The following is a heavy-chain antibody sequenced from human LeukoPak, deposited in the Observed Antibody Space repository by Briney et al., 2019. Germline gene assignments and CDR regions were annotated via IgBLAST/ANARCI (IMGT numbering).Heavy chain of an antibody. D-gene: IGHD2-15*01. CDR2: IYWNDDK. CDR3: AKSNSSKDMGYYYYSGMDV. CDR1: GFSLSTSGVG. J-gene: IGHJ6*02. V-gene: IGHV2-5*01. Sequence: SGPTLVKPTQTLTLTCTFSGFSLSTSGVGVGWIRQPPGKALEWLALIYWNDDKRYSPSLKSRLTITKDTSKNQVVLTMTNMDPVDTATYYCAKSNSSKDMGYYYYSGMDVWGQGTTVTVSS.